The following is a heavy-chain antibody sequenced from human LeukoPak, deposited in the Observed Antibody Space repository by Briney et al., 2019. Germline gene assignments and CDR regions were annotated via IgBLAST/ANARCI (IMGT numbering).Heavy chain of an antibody. CDR2: ISYDGSNK. CDR1: GFTFSSYA. D-gene: IGHD6-19*01. V-gene: IGHV3-30*04. Sequence: GRSLRLSCAASGFTFSSYAMHWVRQAPGKGLEWVAVISYDGSNKYYADSVKGRFTISRDNSKNTMYLQMNSLRAEDTAVYYCARDRSGWNDYWGQGTLVTVSS. J-gene: IGHJ4*02. CDR3: ARDRSGWNDY.